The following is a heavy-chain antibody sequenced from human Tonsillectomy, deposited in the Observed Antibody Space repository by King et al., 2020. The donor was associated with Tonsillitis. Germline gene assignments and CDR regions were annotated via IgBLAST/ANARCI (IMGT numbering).Heavy chain of an antibody. J-gene: IGHJ4*02. V-gene: IGHV3-66*01. Sequence: VQLVESGGGLVQPGGSLRLSCAASGFTVSSNYMSWVRQAPGKGLEWVSIIYSGGNTYYADSVKGRFTISRDNSKNTLYLQMNSLRAEDTAMYYCAGGLPFAINDYWGQGTLVTVSS. CDR2: IYSGGNT. D-gene: IGHD3-3*02. CDR3: AGGLPFAINDY. CDR1: GFTVSSNY.